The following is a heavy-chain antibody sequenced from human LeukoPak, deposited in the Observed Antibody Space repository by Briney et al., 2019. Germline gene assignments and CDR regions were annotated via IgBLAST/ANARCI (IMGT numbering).Heavy chain of an antibody. J-gene: IGHJ4*02. Sequence: SETLSLTCTVSGGSISIGDYYWSWIRQPPGKGLEWIGYIYYSGSTYYNPSLKSRVTISVDTSKNQFSLKLSSVTAADTAVYYCARGATPGNTIFGVVSPPHFDYWGQGTLVTVSS. CDR3: ARGATPGNTIFGVVSPPHFDY. CDR2: IYYSGST. CDR1: GGSISIGDYY. V-gene: IGHV4-30-4*01. D-gene: IGHD3-3*01.